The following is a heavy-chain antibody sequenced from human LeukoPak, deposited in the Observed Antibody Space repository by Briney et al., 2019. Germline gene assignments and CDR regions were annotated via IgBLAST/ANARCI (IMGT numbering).Heavy chain of an antibody. V-gene: IGHV4-34*01. D-gene: IGHD6-19*01. CDR3: AKGHRYSSGWYWGHWFDP. CDR2: INHSGST. Sequence: SETLSLTCAVYGGSFSDYYWTWIRQPPGKGLEWIGEINHSGSTNYNPSLKSQVTISVDTSKKQFFLRLSSVTAADTAVYYCAKGHRYSSGWYWGHWFDPWGQGTLVTVSS. J-gene: IGHJ5*02. CDR1: GGSFSDYY.